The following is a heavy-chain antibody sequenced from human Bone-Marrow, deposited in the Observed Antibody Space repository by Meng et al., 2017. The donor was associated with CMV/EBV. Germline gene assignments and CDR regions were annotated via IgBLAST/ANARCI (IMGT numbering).Heavy chain of an antibody. CDR1: GGSISSSSYY. Sequence: SETLSLTCTVSGGSISSSSYYWGWIRQPPGKGLEWIGSIYYSGSTYYNPSLKSRVTISVDTSKNQFSLKLSSVTAADTAVYYCARYYYDSSGYSTYFDYWGHGTLVTVSS. CDR3: ARYYYDSSGYSTYFDY. J-gene: IGHJ4*01. V-gene: IGHV4-39*01. CDR2: IYYSGST. D-gene: IGHD3-22*01.